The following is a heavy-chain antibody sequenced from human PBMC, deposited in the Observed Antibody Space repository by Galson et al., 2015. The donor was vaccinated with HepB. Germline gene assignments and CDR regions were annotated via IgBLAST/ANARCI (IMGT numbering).Heavy chain of an antibody. Sequence: SVKVSCKASEGTFSSYAISWVRQAPGQGLEWMGGIIPIFGTANYAQKFQGRVTITADESTSTAYMELSSLRSEDTAVYYCARGAESDSSGYYFVYYYYYGMDVWGQGTTVTVSS. CDR1: EGTFSSYA. D-gene: IGHD3-22*01. CDR2: IIPIFGTA. CDR3: ARGAESDSSGYYFVYYYYYGMDV. V-gene: IGHV1-69*13. J-gene: IGHJ6*02.